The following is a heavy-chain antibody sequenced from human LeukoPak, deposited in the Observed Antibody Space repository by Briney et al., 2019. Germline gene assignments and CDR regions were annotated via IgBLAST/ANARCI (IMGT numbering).Heavy chain of an antibody. V-gene: IGHV4-59*01. J-gene: IGHJ6*03. CDR3: ARTTAGDFWSGYYRHHYYYMDV. D-gene: IGHD3-3*01. Sequence: SETLSLACSVSGGSITTYYWSWIRQPPGKGLEWIGYISYSGSTNYNPSLKSRLTISVDTSKNQFSLKLSSVTAADTAVYFCARTTAGDFWSGYYRHHYYYMDVWGKGTTVTVSS. CDR1: GGSITTYY. CDR2: ISYSGST.